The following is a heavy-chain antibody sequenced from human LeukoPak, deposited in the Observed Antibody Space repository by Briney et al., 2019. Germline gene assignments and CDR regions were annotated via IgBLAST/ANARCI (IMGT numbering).Heavy chain of an antibody. CDR3: ARSKTFEAFDY. V-gene: IGHV1-69*04. Sequence: SVKVSCKASGGTFSSYAISWVRQAPGQGLEWMGRIIPILGIANYAQKIQGRVTITADKSTSTAYMELSSLRSEDTAVYYCARSKTFEAFDYWGQGTLVTVSS. D-gene: IGHD2/OR15-2a*01. CDR2: IIPILGIA. CDR1: GGTFSSYA. J-gene: IGHJ4*02.